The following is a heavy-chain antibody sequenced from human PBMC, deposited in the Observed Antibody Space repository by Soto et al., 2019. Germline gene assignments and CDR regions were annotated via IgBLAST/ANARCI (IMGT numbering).Heavy chain of an antibody. V-gene: IGHV5-10-1*01. D-gene: IGHD3-22*01. J-gene: IGHJ4*02. CDR2: VDPSDSQT. Sequence: PGESLKISCKGSGYSFAGYWITWVRQKPGKGLEWMGRVDPSDSQTYYSPSFRGHVTISATKSITTVFLQWSSLRASDTAMYYCARQIYDSDTGPNFQYYFDSWGQGTPVTVSS. CDR1: GYSFAGYW. CDR3: ARQIYDSDTGPNFQYYFDS.